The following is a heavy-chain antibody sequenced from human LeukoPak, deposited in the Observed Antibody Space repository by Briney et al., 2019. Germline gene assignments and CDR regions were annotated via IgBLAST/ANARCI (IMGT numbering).Heavy chain of an antibody. CDR1: GFTFSSYW. CDR2: INSDGSST. J-gene: IGHJ4*02. CDR3: AILAAAGTADY. D-gene: IGHD6-13*01. Sequence: GGSLRLSCAASGFTFSSYWMHWVRQTPGKGLVWVSRINSDGSSTSCADSVKGRFTISRDNAKNTLSLQMNSLRAEDTAFYYCAILAAAGTADYRGQGTLVTVSS. V-gene: IGHV3-74*01.